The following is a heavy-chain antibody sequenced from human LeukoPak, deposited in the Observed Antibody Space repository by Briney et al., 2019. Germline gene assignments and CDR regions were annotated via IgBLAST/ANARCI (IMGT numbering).Heavy chain of an antibody. J-gene: IGHJ4*02. V-gene: IGHV4-34*01. CDR3: ARRLFAYYDILTGYYSEDPFDY. Sequence: PSETLSLTCAVYGGSFSGYYWSWIRQPPGKGLEWIGEINHSGSTNYNPSLKSRVTISVDTSKNQFSLKLSSVTAADTAVYYCARRLFAYYDILTGYYSEDPFDYWGQGTLVTVSS. CDR1: GGSFSGYY. D-gene: IGHD3-9*01. CDR2: INHSGST.